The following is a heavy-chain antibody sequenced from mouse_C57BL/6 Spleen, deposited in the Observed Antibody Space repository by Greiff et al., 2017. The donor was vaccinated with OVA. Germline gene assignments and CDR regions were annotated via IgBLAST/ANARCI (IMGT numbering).Heavy chain of an antibody. CDR3: ARNDDLYFDY. J-gene: IGHJ2*01. CDR2: IWSGGST. Sequence: VQRVESGPGLVQPSQSLSITCTVSGFSLTSYGVHWVRQSPGKGLEWLGVIWSGGSTDYNAACISRLSISKDNSKSQVFFKMNSLQADDTAIYYCARNDDLYFDYWGQGTTLTVSS. CDR1: GFSLTSYG. D-gene: IGHD2-13*01. V-gene: IGHV2-2*01.